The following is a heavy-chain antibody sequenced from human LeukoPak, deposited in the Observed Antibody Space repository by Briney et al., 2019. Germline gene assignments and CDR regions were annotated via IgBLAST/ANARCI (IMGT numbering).Heavy chain of an antibody. V-gene: IGHV4-34*01. Sequence: SETLSLTCAVYGGSFSGYYWSWIRQPPGKGLEWIGEINHSGSTNYNPSLKSRVTISVDTSKNQFSLKLSSVTAADTAVYYCASGGPVDTDPFDYWGQGTLVTVSS. CDR2: INHSGST. CDR3: ASGGPVDTDPFDY. CDR1: GGSFSGYY. J-gene: IGHJ4*02. D-gene: IGHD5-18*01.